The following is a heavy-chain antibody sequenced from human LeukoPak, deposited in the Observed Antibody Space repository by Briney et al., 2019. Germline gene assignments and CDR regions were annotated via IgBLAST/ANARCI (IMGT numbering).Heavy chain of an antibody. CDR2: ISPYNENR. CDR3: ARDTVTDRRFRYYYYYMDV. V-gene: IGHV1-18*01. J-gene: IGHJ6*03. CDR1: GYTFIRNG. Sequence: GASVKVSCKASGYTFIRNGISWVRQAPGQGLEWMGWISPYNENRKYLQKLQGRVTLSTDTSTSTAYMELSSLRSEDTAVYYCARDTVTDRRFRYYYYYMDVWGKGTTVTVSS. D-gene: IGHD4-17*01.